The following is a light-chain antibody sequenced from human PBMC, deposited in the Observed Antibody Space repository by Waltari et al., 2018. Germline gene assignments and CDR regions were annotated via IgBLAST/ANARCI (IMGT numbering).Light chain of an antibody. Sequence: EIVLMQSPATLSLSPGERATLSCRASQSIANHLYWYRQKAVQAPSLLIYDASNRATGVPARFSGSGSGTDFSLTISSLEPEDFAVYYCHQRSDWPLTFGGGSRVEMK. CDR1: QSIANH. J-gene: IGKJ4*01. CDR3: HQRSDWPLT. V-gene: IGKV3-11*01. CDR2: DAS.